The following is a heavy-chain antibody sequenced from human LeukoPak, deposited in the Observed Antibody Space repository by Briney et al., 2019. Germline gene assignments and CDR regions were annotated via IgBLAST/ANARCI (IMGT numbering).Heavy chain of an antibody. V-gene: IGHV4-59*01. CDR1: GGSISSYY. J-gene: IGHJ4*02. Sequence: PSETLSLTCTVSGGSISSYYWSWIRQPPGKGLEWIGYIYYSGSTNYNPSLKSRVTISVDTSKNQLSLKLSSVTAADTAVYYCARVVSTVTTYYFDYWGQGTLVTVSS. CDR2: IYYSGST. CDR3: ARVVSTVTTYYFDY. D-gene: IGHD4-17*01.